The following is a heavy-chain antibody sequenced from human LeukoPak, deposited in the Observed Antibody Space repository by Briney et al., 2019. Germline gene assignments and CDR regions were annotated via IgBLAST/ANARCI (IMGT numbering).Heavy chain of an antibody. CDR3: ANLASAPDY. CDR1: GFTFSSCA. V-gene: IGHV3-30*04. Sequence: GGSLRLSCAASGFTFSSCAIHWVRQAPGKGLEWVAVISYDGSNKYYADSVKGRFTISRDNSKNTLYLQMNSLRAEDTAVYYCANLASAPDYWGQGTLVTVSS. J-gene: IGHJ4*02. CDR2: ISYDGSNK.